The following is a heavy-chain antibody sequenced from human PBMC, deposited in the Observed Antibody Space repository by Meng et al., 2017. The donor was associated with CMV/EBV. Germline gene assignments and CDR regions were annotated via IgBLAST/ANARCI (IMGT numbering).Heavy chain of an antibody. CDR2: INPSSGAT. Sequence: TPSGSIVPGCSIPWVRQAPVQGLEWMGWINPSSGATYYAEHFQGRITMTRDTSISTVHMELMRLRSDDTAVYFCARERGVSSVWFGSWGQGTLVTVSS. D-gene: IGHD3-10*01. CDR3: ARERGVSSVWFGS. J-gene: IGHJ5*01. V-gene: IGHV1-2*02. CDR1: GSIVPGCS.